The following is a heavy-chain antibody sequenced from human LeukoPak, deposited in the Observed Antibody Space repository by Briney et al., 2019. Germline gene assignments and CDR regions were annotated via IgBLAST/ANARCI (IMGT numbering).Heavy chain of an antibody. V-gene: IGHV3-23*01. J-gene: IGHJ4*02. CDR3: ARGSGGVITGTRGYFDY. Sequence: QPGGSLRLSCAASGFTFANYGMTWVRQAPGKGLEWVSVSALTGSGDSTYYADSVEGRFTISRDNAKNSLYLQMNSLRADDTAVYYCARGSGGVITGTRGYFDYWGQGTLVTVSS. CDR1: GFTFANYG. D-gene: IGHD1-20*01. CDR2: LTGSGDST.